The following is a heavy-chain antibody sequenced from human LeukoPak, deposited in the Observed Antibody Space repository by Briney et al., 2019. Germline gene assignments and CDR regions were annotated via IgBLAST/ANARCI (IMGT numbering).Heavy chain of an antibody. J-gene: IGHJ4*02. CDR1: GYTFTGYY. Sequence: ASVKVSCKASGYTFTGYYMHWVRQAPGQGLEWMGWINPNSGGTNYAQKFQGRVTMTRDTSITTAYMDLSRLRSDDTDVYYGARXPXXXXAAFDYXGQGTLVTVSS. D-gene: IGHD6-25*01. V-gene: IGHV1-2*02. CDR2: INPNSGGT. CDR3: ARXPXXXXAAFDY.